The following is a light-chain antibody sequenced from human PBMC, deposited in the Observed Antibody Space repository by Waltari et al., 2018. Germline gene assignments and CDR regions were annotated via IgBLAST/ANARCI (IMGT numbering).Light chain of an antibody. CDR1: SSSIGSKP. CDR2: TDS. Sequence: QSVLTQPPSASGTPGHTVRIPCSGSSSSIGSKPLSWYQVLPGAAPRLLIHTDSQRPSGVPDRFSASRSGTSSSLAISGLQFEDAAEYYCAAWVDSLYGCFFGTGTRVTVL. V-gene: IGLV1-44*01. J-gene: IGLJ1*01. CDR3: AAWVDSLYGCF.